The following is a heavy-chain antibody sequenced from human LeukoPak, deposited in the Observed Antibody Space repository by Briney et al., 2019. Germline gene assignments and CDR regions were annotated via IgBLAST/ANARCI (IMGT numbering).Heavy chain of an antibody. CDR1: GFTFSTYW. V-gene: IGHV3-74*01. D-gene: IGHD6-13*01. CDR2: INSDGSST. CDR3: ARATFYSSSWYSGSVDV. Sequence: GGSLRLSCAASGFTFSTYWIHWVRQAPGKGLAWVSHINSDGSSTTYADSVKGRFTISRDNAKNTLYLQMNSLRAEDTAVYYCARATFYSSSWYSGSVDVWGQGTTVTVSS. J-gene: IGHJ6*02.